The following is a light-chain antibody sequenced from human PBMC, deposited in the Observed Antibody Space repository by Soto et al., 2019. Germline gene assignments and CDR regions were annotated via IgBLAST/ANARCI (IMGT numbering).Light chain of an antibody. CDR2: SND. J-gene: IGLJ2*01. Sequence: QSVLTQAPSASGTPGQRVTISCSGSSSHIGSNTVSWYQQVPGTAPKLLIYSNDQRPSGVPDRFSGSKSGTSASLAIGGLQSEDEADYYCAAWDGSLNGWVFGGGTKLTV. V-gene: IGLV1-44*01. CDR3: AAWDGSLNGWV. CDR1: SSHIGSNT.